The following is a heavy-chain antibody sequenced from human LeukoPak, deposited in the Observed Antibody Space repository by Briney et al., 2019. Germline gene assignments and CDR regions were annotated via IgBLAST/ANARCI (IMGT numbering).Heavy chain of an antibody. J-gene: IGHJ4*02. Sequence: GASVKVSCKASGYTFTSYYMHWVRQAPGQGLEWMGIINPSGGSTSYAQKFQGRVTMTRDTSTSTVYMELSSLRSEDTAVYYCARTSYYDFWSGVPAYYFDYWGQGTLVTVSS. CDR2: INPSGGST. CDR1: GYTFTSYY. CDR3: ARTSYYDFWSGVPAYYFDY. D-gene: IGHD3-3*01. V-gene: IGHV1-46*01.